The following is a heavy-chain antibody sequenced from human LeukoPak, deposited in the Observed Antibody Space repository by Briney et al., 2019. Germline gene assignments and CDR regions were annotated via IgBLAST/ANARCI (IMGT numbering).Heavy chain of an antibody. J-gene: IGHJ4*02. D-gene: IGHD2-15*01. V-gene: IGHV3-23*01. CDR2: ISGSSGDT. Sequence: GGSLRLSCAASGFTFSSYGMSWVRQAPGKGLDWVSSISGSSGDTHYTDSVEGRFTISRDNSKNTLYLQMNSLRAEDTAVYYCARDLVVAATPPPLGYWGQGTLVTVSS. CDR1: GFTFSSYG. CDR3: ARDLVVAATPPPLGY.